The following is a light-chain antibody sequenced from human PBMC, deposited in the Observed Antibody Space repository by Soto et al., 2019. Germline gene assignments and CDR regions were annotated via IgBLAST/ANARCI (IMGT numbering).Light chain of an antibody. CDR1: QSVSSNS. J-gene: IGKJ3*01. CDR2: AAS. V-gene: IGKV3-20*01. Sequence: EIVLTQSPATLSLSPGESATLSCRTSQSVSSNSLAWHQQKPGQAPRLLMYAASSRAAGIPDRFSGSGSGTDFTLTISRLEPEDFAVYYCQQHGSWGITFGPGTKVHIK. CDR3: QQHGSWGIT.